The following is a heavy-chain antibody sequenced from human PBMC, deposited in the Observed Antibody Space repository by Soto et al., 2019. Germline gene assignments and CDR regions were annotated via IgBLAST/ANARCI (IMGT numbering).Heavy chain of an antibody. V-gene: IGHV3-30*04. CDR3: ARDSRTDGYKYDYFDY. CDR2: ISYDGRDE. D-gene: IGHD5-12*01. J-gene: IGHJ4*02. CDR1: GFTFSNYA. Sequence: QVQLVESGGGVVQPGRSLRLSCTASGFTFSNYAIHWVRQAPGKGLEWVALISYDGRDEYYADSVKGRFTISRDNSKNTLYLQMNSLRAEDTSMFYCARDSRTDGYKYDYFDYWGQGTLVTVSS.